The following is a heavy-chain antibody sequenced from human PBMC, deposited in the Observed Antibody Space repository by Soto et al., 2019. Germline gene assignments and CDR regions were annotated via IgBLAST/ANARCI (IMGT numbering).Heavy chain of an antibody. CDR1: GYTFTSYV. V-gene: IGHV1-3*01. Sequence: ASVKVSCKASGYTFTSYVMHWVRQAPGQRLEWMGWINAGNGNRKYSQKFQGRVTITRDTSASTAYMELSSLRSEDTAVYYCARDSPPSDYWGQGTLVTVSS. CDR2: INAGNGNR. J-gene: IGHJ4*02. CDR3: ARDSPPSDY.